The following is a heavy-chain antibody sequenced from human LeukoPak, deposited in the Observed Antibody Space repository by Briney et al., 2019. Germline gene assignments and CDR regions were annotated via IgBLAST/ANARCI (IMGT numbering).Heavy chain of an antibody. J-gene: IGHJ6*02. CDR1: GFTFSSYA. Sequence: GGSLRLSCAASGFTFSSYAMHWVRQAPGKGLEWVAVISYDGSNKYYADSVKGRFTISRDNSKNTLYLQMNSLRAEDTAVYYCARDRAFYGDYYGMDVWGQGTTVTVSS. V-gene: IGHV3-30-3*01. CDR2: ISYDGSNK. D-gene: IGHD2/OR15-2a*01. CDR3: ARDRAFYGDYYGMDV.